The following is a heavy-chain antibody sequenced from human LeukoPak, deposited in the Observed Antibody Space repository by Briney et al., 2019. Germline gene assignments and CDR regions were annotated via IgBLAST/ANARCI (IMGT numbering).Heavy chain of an antibody. Sequence: GGSLRLSCAASGFTFSSYEMNWVRQAPGKGLEWVSYISSSGSTIYYADSVKGRFTISRDNAKNSLYLQMNSLRAEDTAVYYCARDSSLSGRNWFDPWGQGTLVTVSS. CDR2: ISSSGSTI. CDR3: ARDSSLSGRNWFDP. CDR1: GFTFSSYE. J-gene: IGHJ5*02. V-gene: IGHV3-48*03. D-gene: IGHD2-2*01.